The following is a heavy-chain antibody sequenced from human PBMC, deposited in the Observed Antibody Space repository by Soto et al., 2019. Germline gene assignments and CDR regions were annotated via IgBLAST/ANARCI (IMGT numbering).Heavy chain of an antibody. CDR1: GGSISSYY. CDR2: IYYSGST. CDR3: ARLPLFLNYYYYGMDV. Sequence: SETLSLTCTVSGGSISSYYWSWIRQPPGKGLEWIGYIYYSGSTNYNPSLKSRVTISVDTSKNQFSLKLSSVTAADTAVYYCARLPLFLNYYYYGMDVWGQGTTVTVSS. V-gene: IGHV4-59*01. D-gene: IGHD3-10*01. J-gene: IGHJ6*02.